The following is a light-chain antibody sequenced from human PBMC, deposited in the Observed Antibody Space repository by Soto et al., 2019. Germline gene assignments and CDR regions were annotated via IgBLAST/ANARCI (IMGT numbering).Light chain of an antibody. Sequence: QSVLTQPPSVSGAPGQRVTISCTGSSSNIGATSDVHWYQQLPGTAPKLLIYGNTNRPSGVPDRFSGSKSGTSASLAITGVQAEEEADYYCQSYDSNSWVFGGGTKLTVL. CDR2: GNT. CDR1: SSNIGATSD. V-gene: IGLV1-40*01. J-gene: IGLJ3*02. CDR3: QSYDSNSWV.